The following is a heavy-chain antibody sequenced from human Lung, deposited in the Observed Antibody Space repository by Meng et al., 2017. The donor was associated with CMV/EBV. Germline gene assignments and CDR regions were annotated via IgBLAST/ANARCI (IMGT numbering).Heavy chain of an antibody. CDR3: ASGTPGRSYCDY. CDR2: FVNYVDT. Sequence: GHLWHFGPEVKKAGASGRVSCKASGYTFGSYGICWVRQAPGQGLEWMGWFVNYVDTYPAPKFQGRVTMTTDTHTNTAFMELRSLTSDDTAVYYCASGTPGRSYCDYWGQGTLVTVSS. D-gene: IGHD2-15*01. CDR1: GYTFGSYG. J-gene: IGHJ4*02. V-gene: IGHV1-18*01.